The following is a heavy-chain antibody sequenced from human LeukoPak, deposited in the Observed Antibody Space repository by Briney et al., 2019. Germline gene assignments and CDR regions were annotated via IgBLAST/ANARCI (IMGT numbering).Heavy chain of an antibody. CDR3: AKITKATTPNY. V-gene: IGHV3-23*01. J-gene: IGHJ4*02. Sequence: GGSLRLSCAASGLTFSNYAMNWVRQASGRGLEWVSGITGSGRKTYYADSVKGRFSISRDNSKNTVYLQMSDLRAEDTAVYYCAKITKATTPNYWGQGTLVTVSS. CDR1: GLTFSNYA. CDR2: ITGSGRKT. D-gene: IGHD4-17*01.